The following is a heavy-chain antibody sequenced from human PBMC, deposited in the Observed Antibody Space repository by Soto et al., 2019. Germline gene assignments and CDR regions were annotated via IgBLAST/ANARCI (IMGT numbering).Heavy chain of an antibody. V-gene: IGHV3-7*01. CDR1: GFTFSSYW. J-gene: IGHJ4*02. Sequence: HSGGSLRLSCAASGFTFSSYWMSWVRQAPGKGLEWVANIKQDGSEKYYVDSVKGRFTISRDNAKNSLYLQMNSLRAEDTAVYYCARDVSRQDVLRFLEWLHPPVYFDYWGQGTLVTSPQ. CDR2: IKQDGSEK. D-gene: IGHD3-3*01. CDR3: ARDVSRQDVLRFLEWLHPPVYFDY.